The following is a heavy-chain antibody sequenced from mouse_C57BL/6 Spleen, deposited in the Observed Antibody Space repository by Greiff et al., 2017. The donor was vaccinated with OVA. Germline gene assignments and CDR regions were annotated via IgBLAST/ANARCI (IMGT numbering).Heavy chain of an antibody. D-gene: IGHD2-13*01. J-gene: IGHJ4*01. CDR1: GYTFTSYW. V-gene: IGHV1-55*01. Sequence: QVQLQQPGAELVKPGASVKMSCKASGYTFTSYWIPWVKQRPGQGLEWIGDIYPGSGSTNYNEKFQSKATLTVDTSSSTAYMQLSSLTAEDSAVDYCARWGERDDMDDGGQGTSVTVSS. CDR3: ARWGERDDMDD. CDR2: IYPGSGST.